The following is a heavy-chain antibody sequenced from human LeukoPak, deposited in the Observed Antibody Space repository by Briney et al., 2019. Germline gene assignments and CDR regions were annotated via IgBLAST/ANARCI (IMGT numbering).Heavy chain of an antibody. J-gene: IGHJ4*02. D-gene: IGHD2-2*02. CDR2: ISSSSSYT. CDR3: AREVRGGYCSSTSCYTS. CDR1: GFTFSSYS. Sequence: GGSLRLSCAASGFTFSSYSMNWVRQAPGKGLEWVSSISSSSSYTYYADSVKGRFTISRDNAKNSLYLQMNSLRAEDTAVYYCAREVRGGYCSSTSCYTSWGQGTLVTVSS. V-gene: IGHV3-21*01.